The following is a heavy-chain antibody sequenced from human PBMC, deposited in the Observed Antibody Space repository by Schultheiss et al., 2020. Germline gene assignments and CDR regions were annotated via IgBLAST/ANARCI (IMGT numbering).Heavy chain of an antibody. V-gene: IGHV3-23*01. CDR2: ISGNGGDT. D-gene: IGHD2-8*01. CDR1: GFTFSSYA. J-gene: IGHJ4*02. CDR3: ARDPPYCTNGVCLYYFDY. Sequence: GGSLRLSCAASGFTFSSYAMNWVRQAPGKGLEWVSGISGNGGDTYYADSVKGRFTISRDNSKNSLYLQMNSLRAEDTAVYYCARDPPYCTNGVCLYYFDYWGQGTLVTVSS.